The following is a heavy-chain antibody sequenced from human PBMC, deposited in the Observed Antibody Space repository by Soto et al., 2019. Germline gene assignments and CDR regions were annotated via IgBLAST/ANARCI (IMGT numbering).Heavy chain of an antibody. Sequence: ASVKVSCKASGYTFTSHDMHWVRQAPGQRLEWMGWINAGNGNTKYSQKFQGRVTITRDTSASTAYMELSSLRSEDTAVYYCARGGSLYWYFDLWGRGTLVTVSS. CDR2: INAGNGNT. J-gene: IGHJ2*01. CDR3: ARGGSLYWYFDL. D-gene: IGHD1-26*01. V-gene: IGHV1-3*01. CDR1: GYTFTSHD.